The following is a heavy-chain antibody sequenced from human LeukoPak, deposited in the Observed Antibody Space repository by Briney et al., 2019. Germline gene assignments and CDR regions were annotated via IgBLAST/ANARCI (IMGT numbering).Heavy chain of an antibody. CDR1: GFTFSSYA. CDR3: ARLREIPVFGVVTKSTSYFDY. Sequence: GGSLRLSCAASGFTFSSYAMSWVRQAPGKGLEWVSGISSSGGSTVYADSVKGRFTISRDNFRNTVFLQMNSLRAEDTAVYYCARLREIPVFGVVTKSTSYFDYWGQGTLVTVSS. V-gene: IGHV3-23*01. D-gene: IGHD3-3*01. CDR2: ISSSGGST. J-gene: IGHJ4*02.